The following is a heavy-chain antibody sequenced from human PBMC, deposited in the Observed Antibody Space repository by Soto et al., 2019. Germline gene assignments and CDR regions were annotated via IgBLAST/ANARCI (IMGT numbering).Heavy chain of an antibody. CDR1: GGSFSTYA. CDR2: IIPIFGKP. CDR3: ARDKDRVELAGNYYYAMDV. D-gene: IGHD2-15*01. J-gene: IGHJ6*02. Sequence: QVQLVQSGAEVKKPGSSVKVSCKAPGGSFSTYAISWVRQAPGQGLEWMGGIIPIFGKPDYGQKFQGRVTITADESTTTAYMELSNLRSEDTAVYYCARDKDRVELAGNYYYAMDVWGQGTTVTVSS. V-gene: IGHV1-69*12.